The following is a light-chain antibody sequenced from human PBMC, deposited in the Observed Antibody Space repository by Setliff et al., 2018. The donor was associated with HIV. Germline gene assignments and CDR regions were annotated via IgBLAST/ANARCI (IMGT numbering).Light chain of an antibody. J-gene: IGLJ1*01. V-gene: IGLV3-21*04. CDR1: NIGSKS. CDR2: YDS. Sequence: SYELTQPPSVSVAPGKTARITCGGNNIGSKSVHWYQQKPGQAPVLVIYYDSDRPSGIPELFSGSNSGNTATLTISRVEAGDEAYYYCQVWDSSSDHPYVFGTGTKVTVL. CDR3: QVWDSSSDHPYV.